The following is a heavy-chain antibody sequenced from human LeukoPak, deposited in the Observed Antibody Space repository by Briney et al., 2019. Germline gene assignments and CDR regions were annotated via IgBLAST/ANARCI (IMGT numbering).Heavy chain of an antibody. J-gene: IGHJ6*04. V-gene: IGHV3-30*02. CDR3: AKDQFKPSGITMLRGVRGYYYNMDV. Sequence: GGSLRLSCAGSGFSFSSYGMHWVRQAPGKGLEWMAFIRSDGSNKYYADSVKGRFTISRDNSKNRLYLQMNSLRPEDTAVYYCAKDQFKPSGITMLRGVRGYYYNMDVWGKGTTVTISS. D-gene: IGHD3-10*01. CDR2: IRSDGSNK. CDR1: GFSFSSYG.